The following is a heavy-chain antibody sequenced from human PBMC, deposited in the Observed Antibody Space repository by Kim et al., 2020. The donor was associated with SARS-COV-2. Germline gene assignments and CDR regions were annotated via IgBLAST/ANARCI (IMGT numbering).Heavy chain of an antibody. CDR3: ARGSIVVSVLLWFGEAEDGMDV. CDR1: GFTFSSYG. J-gene: IGHJ6*02. V-gene: IGHV3-33*01. D-gene: IGHD3-10*01. Sequence: GGSLRLSCAASGFTFSSYGMHWVRQAPGKGLEWVAVIWYDGSNKYYADSVKGRFTISRDNSKNTLYLQMNSLRAEDTAVYYCARGSIVVSVLLWFGEAEDGMDVWGQGTTVTVSS. CDR2: IWYDGSNK.